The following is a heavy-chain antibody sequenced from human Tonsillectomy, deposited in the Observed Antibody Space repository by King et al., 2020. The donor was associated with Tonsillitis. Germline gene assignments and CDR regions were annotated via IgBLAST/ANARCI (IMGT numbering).Heavy chain of an antibody. CDR1: GGSISSGGYS. CDR3: AGSEWLLRHDAFDI. Sequence: LQLQESGSGLVKPSQTLSLTCAVSGGSISSGGYSWSWLRQPPGKGLEWIGYIYHSGSTYYNPSLKSRVTISVDRSKNQFSLKLRSVTAADTAVYYCAGSEWLLRHDAFDIWGQGTMVTVSA. D-gene: IGHD3-3*01. CDR2: IYHSGST. V-gene: IGHV4-30-2*01. J-gene: IGHJ3*02.